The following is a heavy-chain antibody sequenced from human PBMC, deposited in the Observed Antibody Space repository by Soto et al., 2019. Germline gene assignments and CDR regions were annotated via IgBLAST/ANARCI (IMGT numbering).Heavy chain of an antibody. J-gene: IGHJ4*02. Sequence: GASVKVSCKASGGTFSSYAISWVRQAPGQGLEWMGGIIPIFGTANYAQKFQGRVTITADESTSTAYMELSSLRSEDTAVYYCARWGSSGSGACYFDYWGQGTLVTVSS. CDR1: GGTFSSYA. D-gene: IGHD6-19*01. CDR2: IIPIFGTA. CDR3: ARWGSSGSGACYFDY. V-gene: IGHV1-69*13.